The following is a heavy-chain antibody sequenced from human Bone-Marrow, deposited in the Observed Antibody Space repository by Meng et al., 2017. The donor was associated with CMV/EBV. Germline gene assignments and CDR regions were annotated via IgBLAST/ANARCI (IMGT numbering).Heavy chain of an antibody. J-gene: IGHJ4*02. CDR2: IYHSGTT. V-gene: IGHV4-38-2*02. Sequence: SETLSLTCSVSGYSISIAYFWAWIRQPPGKGLEWIGSIYHSGTTYYNPSLKGRITISLDASKNQFSLKLTSVTAADTAVFYCARVKGGTYPFEYWGQGMLVTVSS. CDR1: GYSISIAYF. CDR3: ARVKGGTYPFEY. D-gene: IGHD1-26*01.